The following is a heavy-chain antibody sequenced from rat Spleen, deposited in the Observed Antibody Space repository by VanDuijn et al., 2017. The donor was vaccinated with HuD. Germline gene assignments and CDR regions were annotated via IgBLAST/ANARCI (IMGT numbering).Heavy chain of an antibody. CDR1: GFTYSNYV. J-gene: IGHJ3*01. Sequence: EVQLVESGGGLVQPGRSLKLSCAASGFTYSNYVMAWVSQAPTKGLEWVASISTGGGDTYYRDSVKGRFTISRDNAKNTLYLQMDSLRSEDTATYYCTRDGDGSRGWFAYWGQGTLVTVSS. D-gene: IGHD1-12*03. CDR2: ISTGGGDT. CDR3: TRDGDGSRGWFAY. V-gene: IGHV5S13*01.